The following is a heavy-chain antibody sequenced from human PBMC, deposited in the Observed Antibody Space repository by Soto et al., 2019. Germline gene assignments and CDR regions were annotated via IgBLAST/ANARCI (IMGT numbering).Heavy chain of an antibody. J-gene: IGHJ4*02. Sequence: GSLRLSCAASGFTFSSYGMHWVRQAPGKGLEWVAVISYDGSNKYYADSVKGRFTISRDNSKNTLYLQMNSLRDEDTAVYYCAKTYDSSVYSPDYWGLGTLVTVSS. CDR2: ISYDGSNK. CDR1: GFTFSSYG. D-gene: IGHD3-22*01. V-gene: IGHV3-30*18. CDR3: AKTYDSSVYSPDY.